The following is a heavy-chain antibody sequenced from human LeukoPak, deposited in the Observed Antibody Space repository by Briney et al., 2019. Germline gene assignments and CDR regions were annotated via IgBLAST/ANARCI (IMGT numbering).Heavy chain of an antibody. CDR3: ARGAYGDYDY. Sequence: AGGSLRLSCAASGFTFSSYAMSWVRQAPGKGLEWVSAISADASSTYYADSVKGPITISRDNSKNTLFLQMNSLRAEDTAVYYCARGAYGDYDYWGQGTLVTVSS. V-gene: IGHV3-23*01. D-gene: IGHD4-17*01. CDR2: ISADASST. CDR1: GFTFSSYA. J-gene: IGHJ4*02.